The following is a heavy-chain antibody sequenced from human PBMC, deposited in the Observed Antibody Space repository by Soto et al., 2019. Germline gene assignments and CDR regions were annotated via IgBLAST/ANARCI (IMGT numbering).Heavy chain of an antibody. Sequence: PGESLKISCKGSGYSFTTYWIGWVRQMPGKGLEWMGIIYPGDSDTRYSPSFQGQVTISADKSISTAYLQWSSLKASDTAMYYCARLVAGYYGSGSYYNGLNYYGMDVWGQGTTVTVSS. D-gene: IGHD3-10*01. CDR1: GYSFTTYW. V-gene: IGHV5-51*01. CDR2: IYPGDSDT. CDR3: ARLVAGYYGSGSYYNGLNYYGMDV. J-gene: IGHJ6*02.